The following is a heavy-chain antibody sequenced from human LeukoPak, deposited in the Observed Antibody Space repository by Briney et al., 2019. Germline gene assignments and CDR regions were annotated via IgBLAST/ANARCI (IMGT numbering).Heavy chain of an antibody. CDR3: ARVRFQEKGVTVRGGPFAI. D-gene: IGHD3-3*01. J-gene: IGHJ3*02. Sequence: GESLKISCKSSVINFGTYWIAWVRQMPGKGLEWMRIMYPGDPDTRYSPSFEGQVTISAVKSSSIAYLQWRSLQASDTAVYYCARVRFQEKGVTVRGGPFAIWGQWTRITLSS. CDR2: MYPGDPDT. V-gene: IGHV5-51*01. CDR1: VINFGTYW.